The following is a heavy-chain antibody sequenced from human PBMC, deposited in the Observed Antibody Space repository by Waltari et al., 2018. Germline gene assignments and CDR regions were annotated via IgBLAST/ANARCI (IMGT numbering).Heavy chain of an antibody. Sequence: ELQLVESGGGLVKPGGSLRLSCAASGFTFSSYSMNWVRQAPGKGLEWVSSMSSSSSYIYYADSVKGRFTISRDNAKNSLYLQMNSLRAEDTAVYYCARGRGGGSPTDYWGQGTLVTVSS. CDR2: MSSSSSYI. CDR3: ARGRGGGSPTDY. D-gene: IGHD1-26*01. CDR1: GFTFSSYS. V-gene: IGHV3-21*01. J-gene: IGHJ4*02.